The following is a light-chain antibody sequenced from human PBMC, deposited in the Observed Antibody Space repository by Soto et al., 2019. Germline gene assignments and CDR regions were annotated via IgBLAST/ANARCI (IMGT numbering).Light chain of an antibody. V-gene: IGLV1-44*01. CDR2: RSN. Sequence: QSVLTQPPSASGTPGQRVTISCSGSSSNIGSNVVTWYQQLPGTAPKLLIYRSNQRPSGVPDRFSGSKSGTSASLAISGLQSEDEAEYHCAAWDDSLNGRVFGTGTKLTVL. CDR3: AAWDDSLNGRV. J-gene: IGLJ1*01. CDR1: SSNIGSNV.